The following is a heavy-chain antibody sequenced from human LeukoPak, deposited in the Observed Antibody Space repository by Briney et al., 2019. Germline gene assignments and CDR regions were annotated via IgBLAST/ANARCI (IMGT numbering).Heavy chain of an antibody. V-gene: IGHV3-7*01. CDR3: VRGFPGVLAGDY. J-gene: IGHJ4*02. CDR2: IRQEGSEK. CDR1: GFTFSNYW. D-gene: IGHD3-10*01. Sequence: GGSLRLSCAASGFTFSNYWMIWVRQAPGKGLEWVANIRQEGSEKHYVDSVKGRFTISRDNTKNSVYLQMNSLRAEDTAVYYCVRGFPGVLAGDYWGQGTLVTVSS.